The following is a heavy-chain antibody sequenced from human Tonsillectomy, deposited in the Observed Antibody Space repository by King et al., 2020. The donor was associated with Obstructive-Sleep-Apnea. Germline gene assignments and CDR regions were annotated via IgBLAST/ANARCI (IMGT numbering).Heavy chain of an antibody. CDR1: GLTFSNAW. Sequence: VQLVESGGGLVNPGGSLRLSCAASGLTFSNAWMNWVRQAPGKGLEWVGRIKSKSDGGTTDYAAPVKGRFTISRDDSKNTLYLQMNSLKTEDTAIYYCTTRYYYDSSGPIAYWGQGILVTVFS. J-gene: IGHJ4*02. V-gene: IGHV3-15*01. CDR2: IKSKSDGGTT. CDR3: TTRYYYDSSGPIAY. D-gene: IGHD3-22*01.